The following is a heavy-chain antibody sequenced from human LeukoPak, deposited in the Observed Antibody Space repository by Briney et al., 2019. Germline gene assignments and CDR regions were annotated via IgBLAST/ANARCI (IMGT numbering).Heavy chain of an antibody. CDR3: ARGDPGYCSGGSCYSPPIQH. CDR1: GGSFSGYY. J-gene: IGHJ1*01. V-gene: IGHV4-34*01. CDR2: INLSGST. D-gene: IGHD2-15*01. Sequence: TLSLTCAVYGGSFSGYYWSWIRQPPGKGLGWIGEINLSGSTNYNPSLKSRVTISVDTSKNQFSLKLSSVTAADTAVYYCARGDPGYCSGGSCYSPPIQHWGQGTLVTDSS.